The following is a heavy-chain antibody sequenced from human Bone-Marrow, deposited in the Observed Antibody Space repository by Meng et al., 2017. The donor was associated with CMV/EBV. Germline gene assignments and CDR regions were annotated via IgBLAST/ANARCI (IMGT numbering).Heavy chain of an antibody. CDR3: AKSKSRLGNCSRASSANAFDI. D-gene: IGHD2-2*01. CDR2: ISGSGGST. CDR1: GFTFSSYA. Sequence: GESLKISCAASGFTFSSYAMNWVRQAPGKGLEWVSAISGSGGSTYYADSVKGRFTISRDKSKNSLYLQMNSLRAEDTAVYYCAKSKSRLGNCSRASSANAFDIWGQGKLVTVSS. V-gene: IGHV3-23*01. J-gene: IGHJ3*02.